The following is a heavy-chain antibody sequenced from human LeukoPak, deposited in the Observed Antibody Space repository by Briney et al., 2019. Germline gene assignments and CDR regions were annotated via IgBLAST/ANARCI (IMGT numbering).Heavy chain of an antibody. CDR3: ARDLGGYSYGFYYYGMDV. CDR1: GGSISSGDYY. D-gene: IGHD5-18*01. CDR2: IYYSGST. J-gene: IGHJ6*02. Sequence: SETLSLTCTVSGGSISSGDYYWSWIRQPPGKGLEWIGYIYYSGSTNYNPSLKSRVTISVDTSKNQFSLKLSSVTAADTAVYYCARDLGGYSYGFYYYGMDVWGQGTTVTVSS. V-gene: IGHV4-61*08.